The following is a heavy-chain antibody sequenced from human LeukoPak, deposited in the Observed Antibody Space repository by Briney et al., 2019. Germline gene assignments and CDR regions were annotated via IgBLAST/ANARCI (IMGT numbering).Heavy chain of an antibody. D-gene: IGHD2-15*01. CDR3: AKEFCSGGSCNLDY. CDR1: GFTFSNYG. V-gene: IGHV3-48*04. Sequence: SGGSLRLSCAASGFTFSNYGMNWVRQAPGKGLEWISYLSSSSTTIYYADSVKGRFTISRDNAKNSLYLQMNSLRAEDTAVYYCAKEFCSGGSCNLDYWGQGTLVTVSS. J-gene: IGHJ4*02. CDR2: LSSSSTTI.